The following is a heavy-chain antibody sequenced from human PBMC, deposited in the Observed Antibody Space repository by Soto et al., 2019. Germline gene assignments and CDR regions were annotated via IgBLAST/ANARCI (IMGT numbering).Heavy chain of an antibody. CDR3: ARGGRGYSSAPRYYFDY. V-gene: IGHV1-69*01. CDR1: GGSFSSNS. J-gene: IGHJ4*02. D-gene: IGHD5-18*01. Sequence: QVQLVQSGSEVKKPGSSVKVSCKASGGSFSSNSMSWVRQAPGQGLEWMAGIIPIFATVHYAQKFQGRVTITADESTSTAYMELTSLRSEDTAVYFCARGGRGYSSAPRYYFDYWGQGTLVTVSS. CDR2: IIPIFATV.